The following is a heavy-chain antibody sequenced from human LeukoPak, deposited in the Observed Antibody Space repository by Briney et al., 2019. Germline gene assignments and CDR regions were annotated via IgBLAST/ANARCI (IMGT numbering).Heavy chain of an antibody. D-gene: IGHD3-16*01. Sequence: GGSLRLSCAASGFTFSSYWMHWVRHAPGKGLVWVSRINTDGSSTSYADSVKGRFTISRDNAKNTLYLQMNSLRAEDTAVYYCARVGGDGWFDYWGQGTLVTVSS. CDR2: INTDGSST. CDR1: GFTFSSYW. V-gene: IGHV3-74*01. J-gene: IGHJ4*02. CDR3: ARVGGDGWFDY.